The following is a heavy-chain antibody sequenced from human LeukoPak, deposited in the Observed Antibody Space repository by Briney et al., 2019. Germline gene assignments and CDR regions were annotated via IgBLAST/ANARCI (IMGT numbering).Heavy chain of an antibody. D-gene: IGHD1-26*01. CDR3: ARDRGGSGSYSDY. J-gene: IGHJ4*02. Sequence: GGSLRLSCAVSGFTFSTYNMNWVRQAPGKGLEWISYISSSSGSIYYADSVKGRSTISRDNAKNSLYLQMNSLRDEDTAVYYCARDRGGSGSYSDYWGQGTLVTVSS. CDR2: ISSSSGSI. CDR1: GFTFSTYN. V-gene: IGHV3-48*02.